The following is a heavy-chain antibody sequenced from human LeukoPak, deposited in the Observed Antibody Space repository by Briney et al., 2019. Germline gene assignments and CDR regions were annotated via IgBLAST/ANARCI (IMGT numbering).Heavy chain of an antibody. V-gene: IGHV1-69*04. D-gene: IGHD5-18*01. CDR2: IIPSVGTA. J-gene: IGHJ6*03. CDR1: VGSFTRYA. CDR3: AKQGAARDDYYMAV. Sequence: SVKVSCKSAVGSFTRYAISLMRQAPVQGLEWMGRIIPSVGTANYAQRFQDRVTITANRVSSPAYMELTSLSSGDTALYLCAKQGAARDDYYMAVWGNGTTVTVSS.